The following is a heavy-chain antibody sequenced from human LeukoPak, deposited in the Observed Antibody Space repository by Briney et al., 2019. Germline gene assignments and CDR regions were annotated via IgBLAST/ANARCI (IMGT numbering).Heavy chain of an antibody. CDR3: ARGIAYCSSTSCYTQDYYYGMDV. Sequence: ASVKVSCKASGYTFTGYYMHWVRQAPGQGLEWMGWINPNSGGTNYAQKFQGRVTMTRDTSISTAYMELSRLRSDDTAVYYCARGIAYCSSTSCYTQDYYYGMDVWGQGTTVTVSS. CDR2: INPNSGGT. D-gene: IGHD2-2*02. J-gene: IGHJ6*02. V-gene: IGHV1-2*02. CDR1: GYTFTGYY.